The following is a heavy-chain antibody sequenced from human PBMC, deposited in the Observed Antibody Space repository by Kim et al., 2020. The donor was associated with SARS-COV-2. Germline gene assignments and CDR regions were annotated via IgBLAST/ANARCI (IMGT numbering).Heavy chain of an antibody. J-gene: IGHJ4*02. CDR3: ARRKYSSGIIDY. V-gene: IGHV5-10-1*01. Sequence: NYSPSFQGHVTISVDKSISTAYLQWSSLKASDTAIYYCARRKYSSGIIDYWGQGTLITVSS. D-gene: IGHD6-19*01.